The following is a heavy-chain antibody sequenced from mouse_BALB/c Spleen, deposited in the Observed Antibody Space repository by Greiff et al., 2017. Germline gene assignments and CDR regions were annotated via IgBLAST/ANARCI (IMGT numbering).Heavy chain of an antibody. J-gene: IGHJ2*01. CDR2: IRLKSNNYAT. CDR1: GFTFSNYW. CDR3: TRSDY. V-gene: IGHV6-6*02. Sequence: EVKLVESGGGLVQPGGSMKLSCVASGFTFSNYWMNWVRQSPEKGLEWVAEIRLKSNNYATHYAESVKGRFTISRDDSKSSVYLQMNNLRAEDTGIYYCTRSDYWGQGTTLTVSS.